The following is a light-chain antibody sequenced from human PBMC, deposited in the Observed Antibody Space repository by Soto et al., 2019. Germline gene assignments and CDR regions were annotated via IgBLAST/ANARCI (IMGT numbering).Light chain of an antibody. V-gene: IGKV1-5*01. J-gene: IGKJ1*01. CDR3: QQYNSYWT. CDR2: DAS. CDR1: QSISSW. Sequence: DLQLTQSPSTLSASVGDRVTITCRASQSISSWLAWYQQKPGKAPKLLIYDASSLESGVPSRVSGSGSGTEFALTISILQPDDFAAYDCQQYNSYWTFGQGTKVEIK.